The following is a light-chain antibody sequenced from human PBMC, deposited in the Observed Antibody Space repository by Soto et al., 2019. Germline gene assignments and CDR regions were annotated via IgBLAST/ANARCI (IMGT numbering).Light chain of an antibody. Sequence: DIQMTQSPSTLSASVGDTVTITCRASQTISGWLAWYQQKPGKAPKLLIYRTSTLENGVPSRFSGSGSGTEFTLSISSLQSDDSATYWCQHYNPYSPTWTFGQGTRVEIK. V-gene: IGKV1-5*03. CDR1: QTISGW. CDR2: RTS. CDR3: QHYNPYSPTWT. J-gene: IGKJ1*01.